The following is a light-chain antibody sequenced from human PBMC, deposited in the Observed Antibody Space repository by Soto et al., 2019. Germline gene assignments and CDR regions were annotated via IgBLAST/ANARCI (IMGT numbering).Light chain of an antibody. V-gene: IGKV3-15*01. CDR3: QHYNKLPLT. CDR1: KSVSSI. Sequence: ELVLTQSPATLSVSPGERATVSCRASKSVSSILAWSQQKPCQAPRIVIYGASTRATGIPARFSGSGSGTEFSLTISSLQSEDFAVYYWQHYNKLPLTFGGGAKVEIK. J-gene: IGKJ4*01. CDR2: GAS.